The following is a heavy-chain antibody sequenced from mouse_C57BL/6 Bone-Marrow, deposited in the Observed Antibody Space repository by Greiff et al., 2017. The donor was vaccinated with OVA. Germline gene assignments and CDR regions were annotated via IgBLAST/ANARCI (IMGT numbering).Heavy chain of an antibody. Sequence: EVQGVESGGDLVKPGGSLKLSCAASGFTFSSYGMSWVRQTPDKRLEWVATISSGGGYTYYPDSVKGRFTISRDNAKNTLYLQMSSLKSEHTSMYYCARHGAMDYWGQGTSVTVSS. CDR2: ISSGGGYT. J-gene: IGHJ4*01. V-gene: IGHV5-6*01. CDR1: GFTFSSYG. CDR3: ARHGAMDY.